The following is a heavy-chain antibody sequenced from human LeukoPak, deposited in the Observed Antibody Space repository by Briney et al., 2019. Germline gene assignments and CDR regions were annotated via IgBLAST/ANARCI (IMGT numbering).Heavy chain of an antibody. CDR2: ISYDGSND. V-gene: IGHV3-30-3*01. Sequence: GGSLRLSCAASGFTFSGYAMHWVRQAPGKGLEWVAVISYDGSNDYYADSVKGRFTISRDNSKNTLYLQMNSLRAEDTAAYYCATNGPGIAVAGYVDYWGQGTLVTVSS. CDR1: GFTFSGYA. J-gene: IGHJ4*02. CDR3: ATNGPGIAVAGYVDY. D-gene: IGHD6-19*01.